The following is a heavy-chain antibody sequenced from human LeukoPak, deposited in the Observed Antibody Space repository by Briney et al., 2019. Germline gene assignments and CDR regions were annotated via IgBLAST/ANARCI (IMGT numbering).Heavy chain of an antibody. CDR3: ARRVIAVDQGHFDL. V-gene: IGHV3-74*01. D-gene: IGHD6-19*01. Sequence: RGSLRLSCAASGFTFSSYWMHWVRQAPGKGLVWVSRINSDGSSTSYADSVKGRFTISRDNAKNTLYLQMNSLRAEDTAVYYCARRVIAVDQGHFDLWGRGTLVTVSS. CDR2: INSDGSST. CDR1: GFTFSSYW. J-gene: IGHJ2*01.